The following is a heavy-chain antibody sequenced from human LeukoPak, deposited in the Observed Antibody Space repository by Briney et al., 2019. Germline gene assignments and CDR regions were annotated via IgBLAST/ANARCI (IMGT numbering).Heavy chain of an antibody. CDR3: ARERYSSSWHYFDY. CDR2: IYHSGST. J-gene: IGHJ4*02. V-gene: IGHV4-38-2*02. Sequence: SETLSFTCAVSGYSISSGYYGGWIRQPPGKGLEWIGSIYHSGSTYYNPPLKSRVTISVDTSKNQFSQKLSSVTAADTAVYYCARERYSSSWHYFDYWGQGTLVTVSS. D-gene: IGHD6-13*01. CDR1: GYSISSGYY.